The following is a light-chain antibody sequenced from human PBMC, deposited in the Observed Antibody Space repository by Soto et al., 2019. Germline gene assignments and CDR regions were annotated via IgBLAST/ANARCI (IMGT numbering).Light chain of an antibody. CDR2: AAS. Sequence: AIQMTQSPSSLSAFVGDRVRITCRASQAIRNELGWYQQKPGEPPRLLIYAASSLNSGVSSRFTGSGSGTEFTLTINSLQPEDSATYYCLQDHLYPRTFGQGTKVAIK. J-gene: IGKJ2*01. CDR3: LQDHLYPRT. CDR1: QAIRNE. V-gene: IGKV1-6*01.